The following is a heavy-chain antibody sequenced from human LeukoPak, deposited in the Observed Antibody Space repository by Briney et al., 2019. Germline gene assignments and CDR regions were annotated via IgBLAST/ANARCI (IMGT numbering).Heavy chain of an antibody. CDR1: GGSISSGSYY. J-gene: IGHJ4*02. CDR3: ARDTRSSGWYSPIDY. D-gene: IGHD6-19*01. V-gene: IGHV4-61*02. Sequence: SQTLSLTCTVSGGSISSGSYYWSWIRQPAGKGLEWIGRIYTSGSTNYSPSLKSRVTISVDTSKNQFSLKLSSVTAADTAVYYCARDTRSSGWYSPIDYWGQGALVTVSS. CDR2: IYTSGST.